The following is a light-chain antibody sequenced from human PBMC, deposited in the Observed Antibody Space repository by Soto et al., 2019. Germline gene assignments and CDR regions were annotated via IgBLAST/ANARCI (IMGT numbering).Light chain of an antibody. Sequence: DIQMTQSPSTLSASVGDRVTITCRASQTISSWLAWYQQKPGKDPKLLIYKASSLESGVPSRFSGSGSGTESTLTISSLQPDDFASDYCQRHTTFGQGTKVETK. CDR2: KAS. CDR1: QTISSW. J-gene: IGKJ1*01. CDR3: QRHTT. V-gene: IGKV1-5*03.